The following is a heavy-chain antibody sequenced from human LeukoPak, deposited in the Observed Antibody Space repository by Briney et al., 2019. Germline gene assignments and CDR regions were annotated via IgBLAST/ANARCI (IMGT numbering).Heavy chain of an antibody. Sequence: SETLSLTCAVYGGSFSGYYWSWIRQPPGRGLEWIGEINHSGSTNYNPSLKSRVTISVDTSKNQFSLKLSSVTAADTAVYNCARSYSSGWYCWFDPWGQGTLVTVSS. CDR3: ARSYSSGWYCWFDP. CDR1: GGSFSGYY. CDR2: INHSGST. D-gene: IGHD6-19*01. J-gene: IGHJ5*02. V-gene: IGHV4-34*01.